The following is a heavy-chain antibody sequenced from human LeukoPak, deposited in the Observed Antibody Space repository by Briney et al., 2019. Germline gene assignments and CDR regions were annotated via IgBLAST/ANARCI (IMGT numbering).Heavy chain of an antibody. CDR3: ARDLCNTIPCYDANWFAP. V-gene: IGHV4-38-2*02. D-gene: IGHD2-2*01. J-gene: IGHJ5*02. CDR2: IHHSGGT. Sequence: KRSETLSPTCAVSDYSISSGYYWGWIRQPPGKGLEWIGIIHHSGGTYYSPSLRSRVAITVDTSNNQFSLKLTSVTAADTAVYYCARDLCNTIPCYDANWFAPWGQG. CDR1: DYSISSGYY.